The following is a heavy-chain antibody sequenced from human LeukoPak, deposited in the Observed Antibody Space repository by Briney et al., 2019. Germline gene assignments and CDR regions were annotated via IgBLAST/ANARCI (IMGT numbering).Heavy chain of an antibody. CDR3: ARGTIAAEALGGYYYYMDV. D-gene: IGHD6-13*01. V-gene: IGHV1-69*01. J-gene: IGHJ6*03. CDR2: IIPIFGTA. Sequence: ASVKVSCKASGGTFSSYAISWVRQAPGQGLEWMGGIIPIFGTANYAQKFQGRVTITADESTSTAYMELSSLRSEDTAVYYCARGTIAAEALGGYYYYMDVWGKGTTVTISS. CDR1: GGTFSSYA.